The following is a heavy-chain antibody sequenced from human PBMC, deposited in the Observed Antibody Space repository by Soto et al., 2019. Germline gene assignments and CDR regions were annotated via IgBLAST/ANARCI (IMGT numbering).Heavy chain of an antibody. CDR3: ARRAFGSSRTFDA. V-gene: IGHV3-23*01. Sequence: VQLLESGGDLVQPGGSLRLSCAASGFAFSSHPMSWVRQAPEKGLEWVSGISDSGGITYNADSVKGRFTISRDNSKNTLYLQMNSLITEDTAVYYCARRAFGSSRTFDAWGQGTMVTVSS. D-gene: IGHD6-6*01. CDR2: ISDSGGIT. J-gene: IGHJ3*01. CDR1: GFAFSSHP.